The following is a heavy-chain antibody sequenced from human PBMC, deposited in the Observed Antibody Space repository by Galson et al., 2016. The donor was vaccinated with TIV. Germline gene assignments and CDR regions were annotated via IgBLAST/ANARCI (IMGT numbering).Heavy chain of an antibody. D-gene: IGHD2-2*01. V-gene: IGHV3-48*01. CDR2: ITRNSGTI. CDR3: ARDALGGYCTRTSCRGYYYQYMDV. J-gene: IGHJ6*03. CDR1: GFSFSSYS. Sequence: SLRLSCAASGFSFSSYSVNWVRQAPGKGLEWVSHITRNSGTIYYADSVQGRFTISRDNGKESRYLQMTSLRAEDTAVYYCARDALGGYCTRTSCRGYYYQYMDVWGKGTAVTVSS.